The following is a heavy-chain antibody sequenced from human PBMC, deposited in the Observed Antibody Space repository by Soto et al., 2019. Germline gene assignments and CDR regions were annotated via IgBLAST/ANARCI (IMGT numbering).Heavy chain of an antibody. CDR3: VRHHIVATPRGWFDP. Sequence: PVESLSTSCKASGYSITSDGIVWVLQMPGKGLECMGIIYPRDSDTRYSPSFECQVTISADKTTNTAYLQWSRLKASDAAIYFCVRHHIVATPRGWFDPWGQGTMVTVSS. D-gene: IGHD5-12*01. V-gene: IGHV5-51*01. J-gene: IGHJ5*02. CDR1: GYSITSDG. CDR2: IYPRDSDT.